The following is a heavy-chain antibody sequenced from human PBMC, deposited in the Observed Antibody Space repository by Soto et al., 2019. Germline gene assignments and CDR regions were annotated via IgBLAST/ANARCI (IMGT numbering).Heavy chain of an antibody. CDR3: AKDVTGSGWYPKSYYFDY. CDR1: GFTFSSYG. D-gene: IGHD6-19*01. Sequence: GGSLRLSCAASGFTFSSYGMHWVRQAPGKGLEWVAVISYDGSNKYYADSVKGRFTISRDNSKNTLYLQMNSLRAEDTAVYYCAKDVTGSGWYPKSYYFDYWGQGTLVTVSS. V-gene: IGHV3-30*18. CDR2: ISYDGSNK. J-gene: IGHJ4*02.